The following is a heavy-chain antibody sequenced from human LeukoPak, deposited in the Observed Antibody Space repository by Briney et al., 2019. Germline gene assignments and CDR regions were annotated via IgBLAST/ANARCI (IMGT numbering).Heavy chain of an antibody. Sequence: SETLSLTCTVSGGSISSGSYYWSWIRQPAWKGLEWIGRIYTSGSTNYNPSLKSRVTISVDTSKNQFSLKLSSVTAADTAVYYCASLPFLYYYDSSGYSEYFQHWGQGTLVTVSS. V-gene: IGHV4-61*02. CDR3: ASLPFLYYYDSSGYSEYFQH. CDR2: IYTSGST. J-gene: IGHJ1*01. CDR1: GGSISSGSYY. D-gene: IGHD3-22*01.